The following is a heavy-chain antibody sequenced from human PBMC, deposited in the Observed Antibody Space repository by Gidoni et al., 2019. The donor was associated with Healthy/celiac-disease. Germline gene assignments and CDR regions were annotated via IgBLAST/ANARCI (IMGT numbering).Heavy chain of an antibody. CDR3: ATSLSGYYYYFLGY. J-gene: IGHJ4*02. CDR1: GDTFTDYY. CDR2: VDPEARAT. D-gene: IGHD3-22*01. Sequence: EVQLVQSGAEVKKPGAKVKISGKVSGDTFTDYYMHGVQQAPGKVLEWMGLVDPEARATIYAETFQGRVTITADTSTDTAYMELSSLRSADTAVYYCATSLSGYYYYFLGYWGQGTLVTVSS. V-gene: IGHV1-69-2*01.